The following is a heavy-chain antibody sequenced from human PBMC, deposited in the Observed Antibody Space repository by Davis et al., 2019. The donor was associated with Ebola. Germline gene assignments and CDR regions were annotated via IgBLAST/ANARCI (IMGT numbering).Heavy chain of an antibody. J-gene: IGHJ4*02. Sequence: GESLKISCAASGFTFSSYAMHWVRQAPGKGLEWVAVISYDGSNKYYADSVKGRFTISRDNSKNTLYLQMNSLRAEDTAVYYCARDPYYLTGEPFDYWGQGTLVTVSS. CDR2: ISYDGSNK. D-gene: IGHD7-27*01. CDR3: ARDPYYLTGEPFDY. V-gene: IGHV3-30-3*01. CDR1: GFTFSSYA.